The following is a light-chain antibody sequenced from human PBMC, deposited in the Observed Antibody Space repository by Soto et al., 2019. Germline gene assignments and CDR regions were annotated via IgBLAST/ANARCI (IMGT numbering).Light chain of an antibody. V-gene: IGKV1-12*01. CDR1: QSVSGW. J-gene: IGKJ5*01. CDR2: AAS. CDR3: QQADTFPIT. Sequence: DIPLTQSLSTLSASLGEPVTVXRMASQSVSGWLAWYQQKPGKAPKLLIYAASSLQSGVPSRFSGSGFGTDFTLTISSLQPEDSAIYYCQQADTFPITFGQGTRLEIK.